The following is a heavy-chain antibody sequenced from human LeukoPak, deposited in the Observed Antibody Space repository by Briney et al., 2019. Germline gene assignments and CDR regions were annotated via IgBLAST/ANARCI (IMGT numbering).Heavy chain of an antibody. CDR3: ARENIVVVTAIRDAFDI. J-gene: IGHJ3*02. CDR1: GFTFSSYS. Sequence: GGSLRLSCAASGFTFSSYSMNWVRQAPGKGLGWASYISSGSSTIYYADSVKGRFTISRDNAKNSLCLQMNSLRDEDTAVYYCARENIVVVTAIRDAFDIWGQGTMVTVSS. D-gene: IGHD2-21*02. CDR2: ISSGSSTI. V-gene: IGHV3-48*02.